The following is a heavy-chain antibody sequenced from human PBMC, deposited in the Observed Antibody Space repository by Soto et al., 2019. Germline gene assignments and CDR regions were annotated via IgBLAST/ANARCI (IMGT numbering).Heavy chain of an antibody. CDR1: GFTFSSYS. CDR2: ISSSSSTI. Sequence: GGSLRLSCAASGFTFSSYSMNWVRQAPGKGLEWVSYISSSSSTIYYADSVKGRFTISRDNAKNSLYLQMNSLRDEDTAVYYCARDEITMVRGVIRLDYWGQGTLVTVSS. D-gene: IGHD3-10*01. V-gene: IGHV3-48*02. CDR3: ARDEITMVRGVIRLDY. J-gene: IGHJ4*02.